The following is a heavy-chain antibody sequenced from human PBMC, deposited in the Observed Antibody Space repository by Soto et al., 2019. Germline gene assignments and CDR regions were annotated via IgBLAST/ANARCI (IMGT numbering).Heavy chain of an antibody. Sequence: SETLSLTXTVSGGSISSGGYYWSWIRQHPGKGLEWIGYIYYSGSTYYNPSLKSRVTISVDTSKNQFSLKLSSVTAADTAVYYCARIISFRGYYGMDVWGQGTTVTVSS. CDR2: IYYSGST. J-gene: IGHJ6*02. CDR1: GGSISSGGYY. D-gene: IGHD2-21*01. CDR3: ARIISFRGYYGMDV. V-gene: IGHV4-31*02.